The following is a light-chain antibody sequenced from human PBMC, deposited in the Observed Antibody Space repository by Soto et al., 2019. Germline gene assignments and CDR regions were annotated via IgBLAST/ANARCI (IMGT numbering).Light chain of an antibody. CDR3: QPYENMRK. V-gene: IGKV1-33*01. CDR2: DAS. J-gene: IGKJ5*01. CDR1: QNIKNY. Sequence: KQMTPSPSSPSASVGDRVTITCQASQNIKNYLNWYQQKPGSAPXXLIYDASNLEAGVPSRFRGSGCGTDFTFTISCMQREDIATYYCQPYENMRKFGEGTRLEIK.